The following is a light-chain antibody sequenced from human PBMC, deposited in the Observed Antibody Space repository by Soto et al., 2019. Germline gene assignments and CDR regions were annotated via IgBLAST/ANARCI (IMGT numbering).Light chain of an antibody. J-gene: IGKJ1*01. CDR3: QQRSNWPPT. CDR2: DAS. V-gene: IGKV3-11*01. CDR1: QSVSSY. Sequence: EIVWTQSPGTLSLSPGERATLSCRASQSVSSYLAWYQQKPGQAPRLLIYDASNRATGIPARFSGSGSGTDFTLTISSLEPEDFAVYYCQQRSNWPPTFGQGTKVDIK.